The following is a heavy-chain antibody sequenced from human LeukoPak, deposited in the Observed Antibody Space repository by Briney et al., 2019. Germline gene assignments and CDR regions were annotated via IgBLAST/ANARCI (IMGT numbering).Heavy chain of an antibody. V-gene: IGHV3-7*03. CDR1: GFTFSRYW. D-gene: IGHD6-19*01. Sequence: GGSLRLSCAASGFTFSRYWITWVRQAPGKGLEWVANIKQDESEKYYVDSVKGRFTISRDNAKNSLYLQMNSLRAEDTAVYYCARGLAVTARGSFDIWGQGTMVTVSS. CDR3: ARGLAVTARGSFDI. CDR2: IKQDESEK. J-gene: IGHJ3*02.